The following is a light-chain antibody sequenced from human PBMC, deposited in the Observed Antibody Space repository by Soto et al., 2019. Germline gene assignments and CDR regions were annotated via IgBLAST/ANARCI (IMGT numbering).Light chain of an antibody. Sequence: QSSLTQPPSASGTPGQRVTISCSGSSSNIGSNTVNWYQQLPGTAPKLLIYSNNQRPSGVPDRFSGSKSGTSASLAISGLQSEDEADYYCAAWDDSLNGVYVFGTGTKVPVL. J-gene: IGLJ1*01. CDR3: AAWDDSLNGVYV. CDR1: SSNIGSNT. CDR2: SNN. V-gene: IGLV1-44*01.